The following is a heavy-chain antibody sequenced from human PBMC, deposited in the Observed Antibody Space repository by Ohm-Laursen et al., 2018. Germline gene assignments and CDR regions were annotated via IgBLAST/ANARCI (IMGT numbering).Heavy chain of an antibody. J-gene: IGHJ4*02. CDR3: ASNVWGSYRLHY. D-gene: IGHD3-16*02. CDR1: GYTLTELS. V-gene: IGHV1-18*01. Sequence: SVKVSCKVSGYTLTELSMHWVRQAPGKGLEWMGWISPNSGNKNYAQKFQGRVTMTTDTSTSTAYMELRSLRSDDTAVYYCASNVWGSYRLHYWGQGTLVIVSS. CDR2: ISPNSGNK.